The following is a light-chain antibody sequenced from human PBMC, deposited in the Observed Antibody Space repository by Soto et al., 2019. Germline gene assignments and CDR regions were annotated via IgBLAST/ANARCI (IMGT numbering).Light chain of an antibody. V-gene: IGKV3-15*01. J-gene: IGKJ4*01. CDR1: QSVTTN. CDR2: DAS. CDR3: QQYDRWPVT. Sequence: EVVMTQSPATLSVSPGERVTFSCRASQSVTTNLAWYQHKPGQSPRLLISDASTGASGIPPRFSGSGSGTEFTLTIDRLQSADFAVYHCQQYDRWPVTCGGATKV.